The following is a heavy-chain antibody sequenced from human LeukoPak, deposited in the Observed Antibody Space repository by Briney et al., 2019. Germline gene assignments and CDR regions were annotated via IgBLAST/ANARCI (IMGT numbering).Heavy chain of an antibody. J-gene: IGHJ3*02. CDR1: GGTFSSYA. CDR3: ARAHYYDSSGYLI. Sequence: GSSVKVSCKASGGTFSSYAISWVRQAPGQGLEWMGRIIPIFGTANYAQKFQGRVTITTDESMSTAYMELSSLRSEDTAVYYCARAHYYDSSGYLIWGQGTMVTVSS. V-gene: IGHV1-69*05. D-gene: IGHD3-22*01. CDR2: IIPIFGTA.